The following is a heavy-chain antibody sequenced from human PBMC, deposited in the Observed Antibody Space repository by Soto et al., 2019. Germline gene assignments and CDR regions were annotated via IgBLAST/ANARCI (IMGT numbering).Heavy chain of an antibody. D-gene: IGHD2-21*02. CDR3: ARVENCGGDCYSPYYYYGMDV. CDR1: GFTFSSYG. Sequence: QVQLVESGGGVVQPGRSLRLSCAASGFTFSSYGMHWVRQAPGKGLEWVAVIWYDGSNKYYADSVKGRFTISRDNSKNTLYLQMNSLRVEDTAVYYCARVENCGGDCYSPYYYYGMDVWGQGTTVTVSS. V-gene: IGHV3-33*01. J-gene: IGHJ6*02. CDR2: IWYDGSNK.